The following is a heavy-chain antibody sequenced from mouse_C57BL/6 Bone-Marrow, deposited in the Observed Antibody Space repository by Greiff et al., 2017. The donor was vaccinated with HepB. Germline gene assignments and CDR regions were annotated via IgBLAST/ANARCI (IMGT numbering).Heavy chain of an antibody. Sequence: VKLVESGPGLVAPSQSLSITCTVSGFSFTSYGVDWVRQSPGKGLEWLGVIWGVGSTNYNSALKSRLSISKDNSKSQVFLKMNSLQTDDTAMYYCASEFYYAMDYWGQGTSVTVSS. CDR3: ASEFYYAMDY. CDR1: GFSFTSYG. CDR2: IWGVGST. J-gene: IGHJ4*01. V-gene: IGHV2-6*01.